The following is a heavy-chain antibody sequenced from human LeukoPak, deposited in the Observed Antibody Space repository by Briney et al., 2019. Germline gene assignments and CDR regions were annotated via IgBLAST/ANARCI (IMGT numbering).Heavy chain of an antibody. J-gene: IGHJ4*02. CDR3: ASGYSYGYGY. D-gene: IGHD5-18*01. V-gene: IGHV3-30*03. CDR1: GFTFSNYG. Sequence: GGSLRLSCAASGFTFSNYGMHWVRQAPGKGLEWLAVISYDGSNKYYADSVKGRFTISRDNSRNSLYLQMNSLRAEDTAVYYCASGYSYGYGYWGQGTLVTVSS. CDR2: ISYDGSNK.